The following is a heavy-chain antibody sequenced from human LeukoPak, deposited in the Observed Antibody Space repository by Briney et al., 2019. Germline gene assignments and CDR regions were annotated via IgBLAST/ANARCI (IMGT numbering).Heavy chain of an antibody. V-gene: IGHV4-31*03. CDR1: GASISSGDYY. CDR2: IHYSGST. Sequence: SETLSLTCSVSGASISSGDYYWSWIRQHPGKGLEWIGYIHYSGSTYYNPYLRSRSIISVDTSKNQFSLKLSSVTAADTAVYYCARPTVPRGFDPWGQGTLVTVSS. J-gene: IGHJ5*02. D-gene: IGHD4-17*01. CDR3: ARPTVPRGFDP.